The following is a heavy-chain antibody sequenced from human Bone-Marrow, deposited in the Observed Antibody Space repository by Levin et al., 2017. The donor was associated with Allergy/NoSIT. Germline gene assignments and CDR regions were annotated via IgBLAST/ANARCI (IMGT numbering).Heavy chain of an antibody. J-gene: IGHJ3*02. Sequence: SCAASGFTFSSYWMSWVRQAPGTGLEWVANIRQDGNEKYYVDSVKGRFTVSRDNAMNSLYLQMNSLRAEDTAVYYCARDDNYGISTNYYDAFSIWGQGTMVTVSS. V-gene: IGHV3-7*01. CDR3: ARDDNYGISTNYYDAFSI. CDR1: GFTFSSYW. CDR2: IRQDGNEK. D-gene: IGHD2-2*01.